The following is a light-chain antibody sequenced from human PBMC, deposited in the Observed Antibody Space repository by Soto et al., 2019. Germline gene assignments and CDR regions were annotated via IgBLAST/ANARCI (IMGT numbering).Light chain of an antibody. V-gene: IGKV3-15*01. CDR2: GAS. J-gene: IGKJ5*01. CDR1: QSVNTY. CDR3: QQHNNWPPIT. Sequence: EIVLTQSPATLSLSPGEGATLSFRSSQSVNTYLAWYQQKPGQAPRLLIYGASTRATVIPAGFSGSGSGTEFTLTISSLQSEDFAVYYCQQHNNWPPITFGQGTRLEI.